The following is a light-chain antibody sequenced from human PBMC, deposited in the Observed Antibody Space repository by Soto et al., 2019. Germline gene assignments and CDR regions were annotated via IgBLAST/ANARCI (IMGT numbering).Light chain of an antibody. V-gene: IGLV2-14*01. J-gene: IGLJ1*01. CDR3: SSYTSSSTLGI. Sequence: QSALTQPAPVFGSPGQSITISCTGTSSDVGGYNYVSWYQQHPGKAPKLMIYDVSNRPSGVSNRFSGSKSGNTASLTISGLQAEDEADYYCSSYTSSSTLGIFGTGTKVTVL. CDR1: SSDVGGYNY. CDR2: DVS.